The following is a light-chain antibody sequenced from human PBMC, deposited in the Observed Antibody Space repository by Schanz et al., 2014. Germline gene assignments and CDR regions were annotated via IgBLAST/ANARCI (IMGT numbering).Light chain of an antibody. CDR1: SSDVGGYNS. V-gene: IGLV2-11*01. CDR3: SSYAGTNNFGV. CDR2: DVS. Sequence: QSALTQPRSVSGSPGQSVTISCTGTSSDVGGYNSVSWFQQHPGRAPTLMIYDVSKRPSGVPDRFSGSKSGNTASLTVSGLQAEDEADYYCSSYAGTNNFGVFGGGTKVTVL. J-gene: IGLJ3*02.